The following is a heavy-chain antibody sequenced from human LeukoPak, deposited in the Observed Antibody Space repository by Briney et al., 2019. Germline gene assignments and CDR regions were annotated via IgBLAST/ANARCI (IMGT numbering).Heavy chain of an antibody. CDR1: GGSISSYY. V-gene: IGHV4-4*07. J-gene: IGHJ3*02. CDR2: IYTSGST. Sequence: SETLSLTCTVSGGSISSYYWSWIRQPAGKGLEWIGRIYTSGSTNYNPSLKSRVTMSVDTSKNQFSLKLSSVTAADTAVYYCASIGVYYGSGSTHDAFDIWGQGTMVTVSS. D-gene: IGHD3-10*01. CDR3: ASIGVYYGSGSTHDAFDI.